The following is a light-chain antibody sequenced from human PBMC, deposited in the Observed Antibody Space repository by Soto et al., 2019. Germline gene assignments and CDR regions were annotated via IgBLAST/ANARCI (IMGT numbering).Light chain of an antibody. CDR2: DVS. CDR1: SSDVGGYNY. J-gene: IGLJ1*01. V-gene: IGLV2-11*01. Sequence: QSVLTQPRSVSGSPGQSVTISCTGTSSDVGGYNYVSWYQPHPGKASKLMIYDVSKRPSGVPDRFSGSKSGNTASLTISGLQAEDEADYYCCSYAGSYTSYVFGTGTKVTV. CDR3: CSYAGSYTSYV.